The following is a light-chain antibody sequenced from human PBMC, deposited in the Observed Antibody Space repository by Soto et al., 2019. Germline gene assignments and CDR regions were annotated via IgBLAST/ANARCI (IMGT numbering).Light chain of an antibody. CDR1: QSVSSSF. Sequence: EIVLTQSPGTLSLSPGERATLSCRASQSVSSSFLAWYQQRPGQAPRLFIYGASTRATGIPDRFSGSGSGTDFTLSISRLEPEDFAVYHCQHYGSSPPMYTFGQGTKLEIK. CDR2: GAS. CDR3: QHYGSSPPMYT. J-gene: IGKJ2*01. V-gene: IGKV3-20*01.